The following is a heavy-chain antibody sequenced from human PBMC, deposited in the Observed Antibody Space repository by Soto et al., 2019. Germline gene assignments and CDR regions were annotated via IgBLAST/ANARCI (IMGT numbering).Heavy chain of an antibody. Sequence: EASVKVSCKASGYTFTSYGISWVRQAPGQGLEWMGWISAYNGNTNYAQKLQGRVTMTTDTSTSTAYMELRSMRSDDTAVYYCARDRADSSGYYYPDYWGQGTLVTVSS. CDR2: ISAYNGNT. CDR3: ARDRADSSGYYYPDY. V-gene: IGHV1-18*01. J-gene: IGHJ4*02. CDR1: GYTFTSYG. D-gene: IGHD3-22*01.